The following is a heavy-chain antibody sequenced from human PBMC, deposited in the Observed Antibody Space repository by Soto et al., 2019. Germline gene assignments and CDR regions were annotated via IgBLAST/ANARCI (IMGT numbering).Heavy chain of an antibody. CDR1: GDSNSSDGYY. Sequence: QVQLQESGPGLVKASQTLSLTCTVSGDSNSSDGYYLTWIRQHPGKGLEWIGDIYYSGSTSYNPSLESRVTMSVHTSDNQLSLKLLSVTAADTAVYYCARRHDALTGPDAFDVWGQGTKVTVSS. V-gene: IGHV4-31*03. CDR2: IYYSGST. CDR3: ARRHDALTGPDAFDV. J-gene: IGHJ3*01. D-gene: IGHD3-9*01.